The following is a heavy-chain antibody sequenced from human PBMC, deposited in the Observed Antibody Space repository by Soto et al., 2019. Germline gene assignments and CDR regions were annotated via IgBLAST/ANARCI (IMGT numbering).Heavy chain of an antibody. CDR3: ARQGRDGHNQGYGMDV. V-gene: IGHV5-51*01. CDR1: GDSFKTYW. CDR2: THPGDSET. Sequence: VDSQKISCKGSGDSFKTYWIAWVRQMPGKGLEWMGITHPGDSETRYSPSFEGQVTISADKSISTAYLQWSSLKASDTAMYYCARQGRDGHNQGYGMDVWGQGTTVTVSS. J-gene: IGHJ6*02.